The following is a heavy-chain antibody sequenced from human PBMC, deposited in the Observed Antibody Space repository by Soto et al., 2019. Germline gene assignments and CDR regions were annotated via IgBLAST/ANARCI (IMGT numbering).Heavy chain of an antibody. Sequence: ASVKVSWKASGYTFTDYYIHWVRQAPGQGLEWMGWIDPNNDVTNYAQKFQGRVTMTRDTSISIAYMELRRLNSDDPAVYYCAREFSPNWHYPSHYWGQGSLVTVSS. CDR3: AREFSPNWHYPSHY. D-gene: IGHD1-7*01. CDR1: GYTFTDYY. V-gene: IGHV1-2*02. J-gene: IGHJ4*02. CDR2: IDPNNDVT.